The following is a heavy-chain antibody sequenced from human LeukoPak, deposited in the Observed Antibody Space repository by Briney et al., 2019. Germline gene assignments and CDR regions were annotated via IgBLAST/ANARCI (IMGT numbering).Heavy chain of an antibody. CDR2: IRSKAYGGTT. CDR1: GFTFGDYA. V-gene: IGHV3-49*04. J-gene: IGHJ3*02. CDR3: TRDSPPIVESRDFDI. D-gene: IGHD2-15*01. Sequence: GGSLRLSCTASGFTFGDYAMSWVRQAPGKGLEWVGCIRSKAYGGTTEYAASVKCRFTISRDESKSSAYLQMKSLKTEDTAVYYCTRDSPPIVESRDFDIWGQGKMVTVSS.